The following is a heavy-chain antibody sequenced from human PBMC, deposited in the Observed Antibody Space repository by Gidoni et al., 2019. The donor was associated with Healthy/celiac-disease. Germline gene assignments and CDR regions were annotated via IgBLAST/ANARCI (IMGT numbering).Heavy chain of an antibody. CDR3: ASVYCTNGVCISSTLGY. D-gene: IGHD2-8*01. V-gene: IGHV4-34*01. CDR2: INHSGST. Sequence: QVQLQQWGAGLLKPSETLSLTCAVYGGSFSGYYWSWIRQPPGKGLEWIGEINHSGSTNYNPSLKSRVTISVDTSKNQFSLKLSSVTAADTAVYYCASVYCTNGVCISSTLGYWGQGTLVTVSS. J-gene: IGHJ4*02. CDR1: GGSFSGYY.